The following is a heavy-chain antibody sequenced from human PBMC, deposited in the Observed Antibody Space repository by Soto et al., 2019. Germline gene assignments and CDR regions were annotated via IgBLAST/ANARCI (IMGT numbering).Heavy chain of an antibody. CDR1: GYTFTSYG. Sequence: QVQLVQSGAEARKPGASVKVSCKASGYTFTSYGVIWVRQAPGQGLEWMGWISAHSGDTKYEERFQGRVTMTTDTYPGKAYMELRKLRSDDTAIYYCARDPGYSFDYWGQGTLVTVSS. J-gene: IGHJ4*02. CDR3: ARDPGYSFDY. CDR2: ISAHSGDT. V-gene: IGHV1-18*04.